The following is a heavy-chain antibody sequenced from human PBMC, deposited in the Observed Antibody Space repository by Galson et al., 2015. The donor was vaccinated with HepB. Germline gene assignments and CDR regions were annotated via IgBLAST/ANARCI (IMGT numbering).Heavy chain of an antibody. D-gene: IGHD3-9*01. J-gene: IGHJ4*02. CDR3: AREITAHFELDY. V-gene: IGHV3-33*01. Sequence: SLRLSCAASGFTFSSYGMHWVRQAPGKGLEWVAVIWYDGSNKYYADSVKGRFTISRDNSKNTLYLQMNSLRAEDTAVYYCAREITAHFELDYWGQGALVTVSS. CDR2: IWYDGSNK. CDR1: GFTFSSYG.